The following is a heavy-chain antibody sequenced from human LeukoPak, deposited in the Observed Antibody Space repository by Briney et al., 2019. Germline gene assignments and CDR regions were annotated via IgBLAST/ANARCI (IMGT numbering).Heavy chain of an antibody. CDR1: GYTFTGYY. Sequence: GASVKVSCKASGYTFTGYYMHWVRQAPGQGLEWMGRINPNSGGTNYAQKFQGRVTMTRDTSISTAYMELSRLRSDDTAVYYCARAYCSSTSCYRGYYYGMDVWGQGTTVTVSS. J-gene: IGHJ6*02. CDR2: INPNSGGT. CDR3: ARAYCSSTSCYRGYYYGMDV. D-gene: IGHD2-2*02. V-gene: IGHV1-2*06.